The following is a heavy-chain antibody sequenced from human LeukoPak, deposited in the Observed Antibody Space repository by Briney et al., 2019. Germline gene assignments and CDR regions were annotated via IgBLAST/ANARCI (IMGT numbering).Heavy chain of an antibody. CDR2: GSAGGYP. D-gene: IGHD2-21*01. Sequence: AETLSLPCAVSGVSVSDYYWSWIRQSPEKGLEWIGEGSAGGYPTYNPSLGSRGIISEDTSENQLTQDVTSVTAADTPTFYGARIRCGRGQARRYSRWAQRSPVTAS. CDR3: ARIRCGRGQARRYSR. CDR1: GVSVSDYY. J-gene: IGHJ4*02. V-gene: IGHV4-34*01.